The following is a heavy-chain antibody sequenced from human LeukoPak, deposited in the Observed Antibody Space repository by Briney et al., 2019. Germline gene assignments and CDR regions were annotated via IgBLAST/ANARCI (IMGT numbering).Heavy chain of an antibody. V-gene: IGHV4-61*02. Sequence: SETLSLTCTVSGASTSSGSYYWSWIRQPAGKGLEWIGCMFPNGNTNYNPSLKSRVTISVDTSKNQFSLKLSSVTAADTAVYYCARDIAFRAGGWYFDYWGQGTLVTVSS. CDR3: ARDIAFRAGGWYFDY. D-gene: IGHD6-13*01. CDR1: GASTSSGSYY. J-gene: IGHJ4*02. CDR2: MFPNGNT.